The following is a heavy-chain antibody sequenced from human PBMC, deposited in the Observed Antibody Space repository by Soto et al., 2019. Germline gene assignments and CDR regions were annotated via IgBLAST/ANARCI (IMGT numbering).Heavy chain of an antibody. V-gene: IGHV1-46*01. CDR2: INPSGGST. CDR1: GYTFTSYY. CDR3: ARGGITMVRGVTNWFDP. J-gene: IGHJ5*02. Sequence: QVQLVQSGAEVKKPGASVKVSCKASGYTFTSYYMHWVRQAPGQGLEWMGIINPSGGSTSYAQKFQRRVTMTRDTSTSTVYMELSSLRSEDTAVYYCARGGITMVRGVTNWFDPWGQGTLVTVSS. D-gene: IGHD3-10*01.